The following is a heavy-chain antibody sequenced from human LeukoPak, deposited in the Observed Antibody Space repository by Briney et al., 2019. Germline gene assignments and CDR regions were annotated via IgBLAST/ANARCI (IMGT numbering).Heavy chain of an antibody. J-gene: IGHJ3*02. V-gene: IGHV1-46*01. D-gene: IGHD3-3*01. CDR2: INPSGGST. CDR1: GYTFTGYY. Sequence: GASVKVSCKASGYTFTGYYMHWVRQAPGQGLEWMGIINPSGGSTNYAQKFQGRVTMTRDTSTSTVYMELSRLRSEDTAVYYCARGDHVRIYAESAFDIWGQGTKVTVSS. CDR3: ARGDHVRIYAESAFDI.